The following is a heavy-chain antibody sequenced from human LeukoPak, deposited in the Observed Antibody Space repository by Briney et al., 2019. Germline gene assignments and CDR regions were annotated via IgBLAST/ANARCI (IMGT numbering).Heavy chain of an antibody. J-gene: IGHJ4*02. CDR3: ASTGRRDGYNTFDY. Sequence: SETLSLTCTVSGGSISSYYWSWVRQPPGKGLEWIGYIYYSGSTNYNPSLKSRVTISVDTSKNQFSLKLSSVTAADTAVDYCASTGRRDGYNTFDYWGQGTLVTVSS. CDR2: IYYSGST. CDR1: GGSISSYY. D-gene: IGHD5-24*01. V-gene: IGHV4-59*08.